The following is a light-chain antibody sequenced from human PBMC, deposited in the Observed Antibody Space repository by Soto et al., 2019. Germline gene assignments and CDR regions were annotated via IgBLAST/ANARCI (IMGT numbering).Light chain of an antibody. J-gene: IGKJ1*01. Sequence: DIVLTQTPGTLPLSPGGRATLSCRASQSVGSSYLAWFQQKPGQAHRLLIYAASSRATGIPDRFSGSGSGTDFTLTISRLEPEDFAVYFCHQYDSTRSSWTFGQGTKVDIK. CDR1: QSVGSSY. V-gene: IGKV3-20*01. CDR3: HQYDSTRSSWT. CDR2: AAS.